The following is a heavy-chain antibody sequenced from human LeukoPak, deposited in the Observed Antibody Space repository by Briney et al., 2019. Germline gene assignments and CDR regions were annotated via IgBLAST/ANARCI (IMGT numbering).Heavy chain of an antibody. V-gene: IGHV4-39*07. CDR2: IYYSGST. J-gene: IGHJ4*02. CDR3: ARGASSRFEH. CDR1: GGSLSSSSYY. Sequence: SETLSLTCTVSGGSLSSSSYYWGWIRQPPGKGLEWIGSIYYSGSTYYNPSLKSRVTISEDTSKNQFSLKLSSVTAADTAVYYCARGASSRFEHWGQGTLVTVSS. D-gene: IGHD6-13*01.